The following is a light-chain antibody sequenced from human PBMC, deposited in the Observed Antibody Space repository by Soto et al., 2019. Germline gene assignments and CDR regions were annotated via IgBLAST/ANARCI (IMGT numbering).Light chain of an antibody. CDR1: QSVSSY. Sequence: EIVLTQSPATLSLSPGERATLSCRASQSVSSYLAWYQQKPGQAPRLLIYDASNRATGIPARFSGSGSGTDFTLTSSRLEPDGFTVYYCQQCSSSLTFGAGTKVEIK. V-gene: IGKV3-11*01. CDR3: QQCSSSLT. J-gene: IGKJ4*01. CDR2: DAS.